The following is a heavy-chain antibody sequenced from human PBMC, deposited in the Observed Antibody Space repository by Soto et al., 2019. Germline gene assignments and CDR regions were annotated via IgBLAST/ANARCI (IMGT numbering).Heavy chain of an antibody. CDR2: INPNSGGT. V-gene: IGHV1-2*04. Sequence: ASVKVSCKASGYTFTGYYMHWVRQAPGQGLEWMGWINPNSGGTNYAQKFQGWVTMTRDTSISTAYMELSRLRSDDTAVYYCARDIGPHSPSSGPAYYFDYWGQGTLVTVSS. CDR3: ARDIGPHSPSSGPAYYFDY. D-gene: IGHD3-10*01. J-gene: IGHJ4*02. CDR1: GYTFTGYY.